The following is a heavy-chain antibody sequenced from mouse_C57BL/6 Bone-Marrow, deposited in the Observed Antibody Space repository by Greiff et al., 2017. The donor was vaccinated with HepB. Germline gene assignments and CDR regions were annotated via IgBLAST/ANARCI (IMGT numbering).Heavy chain of an antibody. Sequence: QVQLQPGAELVKPGASVKLSCKASGYTFTSYWMQWVKQRPGQGLEWIGEIDPSDSYTNYNQKFKGKATLTVDTSSSTAYMQLSSLTSEASAVYYGARREGGGGLDYWGQGTTLTVSS. V-gene: IGHV1-50*01. J-gene: IGHJ2*01. CDR1: GYTFTSYW. CDR2: IDPSDSYT. CDR3: ARREGGGGLDY.